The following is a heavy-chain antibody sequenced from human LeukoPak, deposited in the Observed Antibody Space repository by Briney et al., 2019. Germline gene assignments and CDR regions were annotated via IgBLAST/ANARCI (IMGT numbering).Heavy chain of an antibody. D-gene: IGHD6-25*01. J-gene: IGHJ4*02. CDR1: SGCIGSYY. Sequence: SETLSFTCTVSSGCIGSYYWSWIRQPPGKGLEWIGYTYYTGRTNYNPSLKCRVAILVDASKNQLSLELSSVSAADTAVYYCARSPVRIAAPCRAFDYWGGGTLVTVSS. V-gene: IGHV4-59*01. CDR3: ARSPVRIAAPCRAFDY. CDR2: TYYTGRT.